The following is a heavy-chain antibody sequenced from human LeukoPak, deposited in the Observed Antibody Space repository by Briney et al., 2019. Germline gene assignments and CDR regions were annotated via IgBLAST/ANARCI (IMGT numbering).Heavy chain of an antibody. Sequence: GASVTVSCKASGGTFSSYAISWVRQAPGQGLEWMGRIIPILGIANYAQKFQGRVTMTEDTSTDTAYMELSSLRSEDTAVYYCATYSSGWTRYYFDYWGQGTLVTVSS. CDR3: ATYSSGWTRYYFDY. V-gene: IGHV1-69*04. J-gene: IGHJ4*02. CDR2: IIPILGIA. CDR1: GGTFSSYA. D-gene: IGHD6-19*01.